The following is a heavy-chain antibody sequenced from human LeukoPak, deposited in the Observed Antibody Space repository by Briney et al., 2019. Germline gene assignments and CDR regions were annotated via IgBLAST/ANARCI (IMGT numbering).Heavy chain of an antibody. V-gene: IGHV1-46*01. Sequence: ASVKVSCKASGYTFTRNYINWLRQAPGQGLEWTGMIDPSGGGTAYAQKFQDRVIMTSDTSTSTVYMELNSLRSEDTAVYYCARLIGDYYDNSRSSYWHGHLDYWGQGALVTVSS. D-gene: IGHD3-22*01. CDR2: IDPSGGGT. CDR1: GYTFTRNY. J-gene: IGHJ4*02. CDR3: ARLIGDYYDNSRSSYWHGHLDY.